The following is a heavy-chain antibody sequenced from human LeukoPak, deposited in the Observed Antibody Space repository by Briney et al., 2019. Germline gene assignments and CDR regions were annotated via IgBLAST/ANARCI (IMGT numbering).Heavy chain of an antibody. V-gene: IGHV4-4*02. J-gene: IGHJ4*02. CDR2: IYQGGTT. CDR3: ATYMYGGDYGSYYFEI. D-gene: IGHD3-16*01. CDR1: GGSITSSRW. Sequence: PSETLSLTCAVSGGSITSSRWWSWARQPPGKGLEWIGEIYQGGTTNYNPSLKSRVIMSIDTSKNHFSLKLTSVTAADTAVYYCATYMYGGDYGSYYFEIWGQGTLVTVSS.